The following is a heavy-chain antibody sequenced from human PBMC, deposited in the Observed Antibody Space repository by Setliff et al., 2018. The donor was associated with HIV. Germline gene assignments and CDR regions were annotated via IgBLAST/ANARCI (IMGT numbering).Heavy chain of an antibody. CDR2: IRRDEGEK. Sequence: GGSLRLSCEGPGFTFSSVDMHWVRQPPGKGLEWVANIRRDEGEKYYVDSVKGRFTISRDNAKNSLYLQMSSLRVDDTAVYYCALLWPFDYWGQGALVTVSS. V-gene: IGHV3-7*03. J-gene: IGHJ4*02. CDR1: GFTFSSVD. CDR3: ALLWPFDY. D-gene: IGHD3-10*01.